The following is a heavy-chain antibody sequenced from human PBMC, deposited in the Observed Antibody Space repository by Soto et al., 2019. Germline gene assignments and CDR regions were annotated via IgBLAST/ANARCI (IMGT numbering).Heavy chain of an antibody. CDR1: GGTFSSYA. CDR2: IIPIFGTA. CDR3: AREMYGGPAIRYYFDY. D-gene: IGHD5-12*01. Sequence: SVKVSCKASGGTFSSYAISWVRQAPGQGLEWMGGIIPIFGTANYAQKFQGRVTITADESTSTAYMELSSLRSEDTAVYYCAREMYGGPAIRYYFDYWGQGTLVTVSS. J-gene: IGHJ4*02. V-gene: IGHV1-69*13.